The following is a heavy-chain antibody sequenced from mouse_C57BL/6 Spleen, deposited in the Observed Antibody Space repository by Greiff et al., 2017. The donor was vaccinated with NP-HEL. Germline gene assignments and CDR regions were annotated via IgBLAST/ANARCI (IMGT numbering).Heavy chain of an antibody. CDR3: ARYKDAGWYFDV. CDR1: GFTFTDYY. Sequence: EVKLMESGGGLVQPGGSLSLSCAASGFTFTDYYMSWVRQPPGKALEWLGFIRNKANGYTTEYSASVKGRFTISRDNSQSILYLQMNALRAEDSATYYCARYKDAGWYFDVWGTGTTVTVSS. V-gene: IGHV7-3*01. J-gene: IGHJ1*03. CDR2: IRNKANGYTT.